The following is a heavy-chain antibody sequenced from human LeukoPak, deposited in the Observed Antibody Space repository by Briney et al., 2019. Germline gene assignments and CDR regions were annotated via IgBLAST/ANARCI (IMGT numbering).Heavy chain of an antibody. D-gene: IGHD2-15*01. CDR3: ARAESPTATGYYYYGMDV. CDR1: GFTFSDYY. V-gene: IGHV3-11*01. Sequence: PGGSLRLSCAASGFTFSDYYMSWIRQAPGKGLEWVSYISSSGSTIYYADSVKGRFTISRDNAKNSLYLQMNSLRAEDTAVYYCARAESPTATGYYYYGMDVWGQGTTVTVSS. CDR2: ISSSGSTI. J-gene: IGHJ6*02.